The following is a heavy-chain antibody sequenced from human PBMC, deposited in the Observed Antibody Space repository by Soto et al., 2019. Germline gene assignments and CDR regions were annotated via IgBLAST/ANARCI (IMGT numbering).Heavy chain of an antibody. V-gene: IGHV3-23*01. J-gene: IGHJ4*02. Sequence: PGGSLRLSCAASGFTFSSYAMSWVRQAPGKGLEWVSAISGSGGSTYYADSVKGRSTISRDNSKNTLYLQMNSLRAEDTAVYYCAKGPYYYGSGSYPTPNWGQGTLVTVSS. D-gene: IGHD3-10*01. CDR3: AKGPYYYGSGSYPTPN. CDR2: ISGSGGST. CDR1: GFTFSSYA.